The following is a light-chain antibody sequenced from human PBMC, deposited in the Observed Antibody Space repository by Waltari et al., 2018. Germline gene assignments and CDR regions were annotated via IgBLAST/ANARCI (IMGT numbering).Light chain of an antibody. J-gene: IGKJ3*01. Sequence: AIRMTPSPSSLSASTGDSVTITCRASQGISSYLAWYQQKPGKAPKLLIYAASTLQSGVPSRFSGSGSGTDFTLTISCLQSEDFATYYCQQYYSYPFTFGPGTKVDIK. CDR2: AAS. V-gene: IGKV1-8*01. CDR1: QGISSY. CDR3: QQYYSYPFT.